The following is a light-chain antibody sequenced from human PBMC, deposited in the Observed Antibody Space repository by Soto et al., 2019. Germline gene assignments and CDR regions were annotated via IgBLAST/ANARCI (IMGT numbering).Light chain of an antibody. V-gene: IGKV1-39*01. CDR3: QQSYSTPIT. J-gene: IGKJ4*01. CDR1: QGISSY. CDR2: AAS. Sequence: DIQMTQSPSSLSASVGDRVTITCRASQGISSYLNWYQQKPGKAPKLLIYAASSLQSGVPSRFSGSGSGTDFTLTISSLQPEDFATYYCQQSYSTPITFGGGTKVEI.